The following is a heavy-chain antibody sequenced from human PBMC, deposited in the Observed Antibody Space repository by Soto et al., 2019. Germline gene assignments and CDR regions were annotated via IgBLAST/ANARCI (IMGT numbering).Heavy chain of an antibody. J-gene: IGHJ6*02. CDR3: ARGGGYSYGPVPYYYYYGMDV. CDR2: IYTSGST. D-gene: IGHD5-18*01. V-gene: IGHV4-4*07. CDR1: GGSISSYY. Sequence: SETLSLICTVSGGSISSYYWSRIRQPAGKGLEWIGRIYTSGSTNYNPSLKSRVTMSVDTSKNQFSLKLSSVTAADTAVYYCARGGGYSYGPVPYYYYYGMDVWGQGTTVTVSS.